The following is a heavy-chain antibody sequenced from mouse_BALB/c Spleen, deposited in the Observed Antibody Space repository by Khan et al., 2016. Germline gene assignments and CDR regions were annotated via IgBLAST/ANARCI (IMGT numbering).Heavy chain of an antibody. D-gene: IGHD1-1*01. V-gene: IGHV2-9*02. CDR3: SSPLLRLKAWFAY. CDR2: IWAGGST. J-gene: IGHJ3*01. CDR1: GFSLANYG. Sequence: QGQRKESGPGLVAPSQSLSITCTVSGFSLANYGVHWVRQPPGKGLEWLGVIWAGGSTNYNSALMSRLSISKDNSKSQVFLKMNSLQTADTAMYYCSSPLLRLKAWFAYWGQGTLVTVS.